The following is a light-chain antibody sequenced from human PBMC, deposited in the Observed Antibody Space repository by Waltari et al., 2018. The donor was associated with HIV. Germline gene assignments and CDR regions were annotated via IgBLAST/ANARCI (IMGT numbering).Light chain of an antibody. V-gene: IGLV2-14*01. CDR3: WSYTSSDTFV. J-gene: IGLJ1*01. CDR1: NTDVGRSNS. CDR2: EVS. Sequence: QSALTQPVSVSGSPGQSIAISCIGTNTDVGRSNSFSWYQHHPGKAPKPIIYEVSNRPSEVSNRFSGSKSGDTAFLTISGLHGEDEADYYCWSYTSSDTFVFGTGTKVTVL.